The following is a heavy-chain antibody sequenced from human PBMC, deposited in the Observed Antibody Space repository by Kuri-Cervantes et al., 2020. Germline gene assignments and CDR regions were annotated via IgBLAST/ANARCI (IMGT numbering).Heavy chain of an antibody. Sequence: GGSLRLSCAASRFTFSSYGMHWVRQAPGKGLEWVVVISYDGSNKYYADSVKGRFTISRDSSKNTLYLQMNSLRAEDTAVYYCANLGGYCSGGTCYGAFDIWGQGTMVTVSS. J-gene: IGHJ3*02. CDR3: ANLGGYCSGGTCYGAFDI. D-gene: IGHD2-15*01. CDR2: ISYDGSNK. CDR1: RFTFSSYG. V-gene: IGHV3-30*18.